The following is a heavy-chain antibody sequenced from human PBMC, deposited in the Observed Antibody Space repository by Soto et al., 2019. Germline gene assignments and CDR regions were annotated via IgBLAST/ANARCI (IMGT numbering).Heavy chain of an antibody. D-gene: IGHD3-10*01. Sequence: TSETLSLTCSVSGGSMSEYFWSWIRQSPGKGLEWIGYIYYLGSTDYNPSLKSRVTISVDTSKRQFSLRLTSVTAADTAVYYCARGGYDGSGSPYPAYWGPGTQVTVSS. V-gene: IGHV4-59*01. CDR1: GGSMSEYF. J-gene: IGHJ4*02. CDR3: ARGGYDGSGSPYPAY. CDR2: IYYLGST.